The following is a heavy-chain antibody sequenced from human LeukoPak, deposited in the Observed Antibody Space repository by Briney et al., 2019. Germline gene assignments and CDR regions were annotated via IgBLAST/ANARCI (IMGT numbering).Heavy chain of an antibody. Sequence: SQTLSLTCSVSGGSIGSGIYSWSWIRQPPGKGLEWIGYIFHTGSTSYNPSLKSRVTISVDTSKNQFSLKRSSVTAADTAMYYCVRDGDYYDSGGYGNIWGQGTLVTVSS. CDR1: GGSIGSGIYS. CDR2: IFHTGST. D-gene: IGHD3-22*01. V-gene: IGHV4-30-2*01. J-gene: IGHJ4*02. CDR3: VRDGDYYDSGGYGNI.